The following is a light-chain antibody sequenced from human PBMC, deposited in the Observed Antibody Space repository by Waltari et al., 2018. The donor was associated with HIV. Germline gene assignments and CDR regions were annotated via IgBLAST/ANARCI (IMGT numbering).Light chain of an antibody. CDR2: SDN. Sequence: QSVLTQPPSASGTPGQRVTISGSGGSPKIGSNAVGWYQQPPGTAPKRLIYSDNQRPSGVPDRFSGSKSGTSASLAISGLQSEDEADYHCAGWDDSVDGPVFGGGTILTVL. J-gene: IGLJ3*02. V-gene: IGLV1-44*01. CDR1: SPKIGSNA. CDR3: AGWDDSVDGPV.